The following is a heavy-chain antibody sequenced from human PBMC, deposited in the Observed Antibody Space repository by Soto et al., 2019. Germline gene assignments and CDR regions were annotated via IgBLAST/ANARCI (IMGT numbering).Heavy chain of an antibody. J-gene: IGHJ4*02. CDR3: AKASRITMVRGVITFFDY. D-gene: IGHD3-10*01. V-gene: IGHV3-23*01. CDR2: ISGSGGST. Sequence: GGSLRLSCAALGFTFSSYAMSWVRQDPGKGLEWVSAISGSGGSTYYADSVKGRFTISRDNSKNTLYLQMNSLRAEDTAVYYCAKASRITMVRGVITFFDYWGQGTLVTVSS. CDR1: GFTFSSYA.